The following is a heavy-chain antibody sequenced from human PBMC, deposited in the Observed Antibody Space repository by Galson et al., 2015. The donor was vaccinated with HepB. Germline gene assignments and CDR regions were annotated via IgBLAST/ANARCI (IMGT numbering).Heavy chain of an antibody. CDR2: TYYRSKWFY. CDR1: GDSVSSNSAA. CDR3: ARTAGYFDL. J-gene: IGHJ2*01. V-gene: IGHV6-1*01. D-gene: IGHD1-14*01. Sequence: CAISGDSVSSNSAAWNWIRQSPSRGLEWLGRTYYRSKWFYDYAVSVKSRITINPDTSKNQFFLQLKSVTPEDTAVYYCARTAGYFDLWGRGTLVTVSS.